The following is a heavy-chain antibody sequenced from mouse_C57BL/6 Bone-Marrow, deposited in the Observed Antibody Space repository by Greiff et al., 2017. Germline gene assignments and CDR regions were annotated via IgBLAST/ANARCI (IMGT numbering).Heavy chain of an antibody. Sequence: VQLQHSGPELVKPGASVQISCKASGYAFSSYWMNWVKQRPGKSLEWIGQIYPGDGDTDYNGQFKGKATLTAYKSSSTAYMQLSSLTSDASAVYFCARGAYWGQGTLVTVSA. CDR1: GYAFSSYW. J-gene: IGHJ3*01. V-gene: IGHV1-80*01. CDR2: IYPGDGDT. CDR3: ARGAY.